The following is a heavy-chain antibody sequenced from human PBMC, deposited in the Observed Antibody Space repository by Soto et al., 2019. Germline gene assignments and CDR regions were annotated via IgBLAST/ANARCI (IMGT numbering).Heavy chain of an antibody. CDR2: LYSGVGT. D-gene: IGHD1-1*01. J-gene: IGHJ3*01. Sequence: EVQLVESGGGLVQPGGSLRLSCAASGSSVTSNYMNWVRQTPGKRLEWVSVLYSGVGTYYADSVKGRFTISRDDSQNTLYLQMTSLSAHDTSVYYCAKEVAIGWNPFDVWGQGTMVTFSS. CDR3: AKEVAIGWNPFDV. CDR1: GSSVTSNY. V-gene: IGHV3-53*04.